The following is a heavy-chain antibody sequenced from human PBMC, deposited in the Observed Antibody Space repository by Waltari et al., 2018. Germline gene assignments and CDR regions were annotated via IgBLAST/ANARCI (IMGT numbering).Heavy chain of an antibody. CDR2: ISYDGSNK. Sequence: QVQLVESGGGVVQPGRSLRLSCAASGCPFRSYAMHWVRQAPGKGLEWVAVISYDGSNKYYADSVKGRFTISRDNSKNTLYLQMNSLRAEDTAVYYCATSDGGNSSRSFDYWGQGTLVTVSS. D-gene: IGHD2-21*02. J-gene: IGHJ4*02. CDR1: GCPFRSYA. V-gene: IGHV3-30*01. CDR3: ATSDGGNSSRSFDY.